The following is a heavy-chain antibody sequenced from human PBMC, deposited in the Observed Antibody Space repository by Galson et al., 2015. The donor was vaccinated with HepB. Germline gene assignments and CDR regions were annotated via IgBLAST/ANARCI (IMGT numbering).Heavy chain of an antibody. CDR1: GFTFSSYW. CDR2: INSYGSST. J-gene: IGHJ2*01. CDR3: ARGEVSSSWTAHYYYYFDL. Sequence: SLRLSCAASGFTFSSYWMHWVRQAPGQGLVWVSRINSYGSSTSYAHYVKGRFTISTDNAKNTLYLQMNRLRAEDTAVYYCARGEVSSSWTAHYYYYFDLWGRGTLVTVSS. D-gene: IGHD6-13*01. V-gene: IGHV3-74*01.